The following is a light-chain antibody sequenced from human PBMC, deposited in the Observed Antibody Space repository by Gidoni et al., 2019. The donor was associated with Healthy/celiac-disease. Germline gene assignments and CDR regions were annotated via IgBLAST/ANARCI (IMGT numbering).Light chain of an antibody. CDR3: QSYDSSLSGSMV. Sequence: QSVLTQPPSVSGAPVPRVTISCTGSSSNIGAGYDVHWYQQLPGPAPKLLIYGNSNRPSGVPDRFSGSKSGTSASLAITGLQAEDEADYYCQSYDSSLSGSMVFGGGTKLTVL. J-gene: IGLJ2*01. CDR2: GNS. V-gene: IGLV1-40*01. CDR1: SSNIGAGYD.